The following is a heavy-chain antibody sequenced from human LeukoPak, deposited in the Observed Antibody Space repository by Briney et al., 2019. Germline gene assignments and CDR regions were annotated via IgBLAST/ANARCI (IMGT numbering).Heavy chain of an antibody. Sequence: PSETLSLTCTVSGGSIGSYYWSWIRQPPGKGLEWIGTIYYSGSTYYNTSLKSRVTIFVDMSNNLFSLKLNSVTAADTAVYYCARHDYGDYGPFDCWGQGALVTVSS. J-gene: IGHJ4*02. D-gene: IGHD4-17*01. CDR3: ARHDYGDYGPFDC. CDR1: GGSIGSYY. V-gene: IGHV4-59*04. CDR2: IYYSGST.